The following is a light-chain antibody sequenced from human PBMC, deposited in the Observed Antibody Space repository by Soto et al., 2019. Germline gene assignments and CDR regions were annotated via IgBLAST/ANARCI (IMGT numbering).Light chain of an antibody. CDR3: QSFDGNVVF. V-gene: IGLV6-57*02. CDR1: GGSVTSNY. J-gene: IGLJ1*01. Sequence: NFMLTQPQSVSESPGKTVTISCTGSGGSVTSNYVQWYRQRPGSAPTTVIYADDQRPSGVPHRFSGSIDRSSNSASLTISGLETEDEADYYCQSFDGNVVFFGTGTKLTVL. CDR2: ADD.